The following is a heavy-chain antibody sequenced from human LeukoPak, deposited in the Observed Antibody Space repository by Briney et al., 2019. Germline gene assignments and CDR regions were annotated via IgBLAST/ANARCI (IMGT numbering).Heavy chain of an antibody. Sequence: GGSLRLSCVASGFTLSSYEMNWVRQAPGKGLEWVSYISSSSRTIYYADSVKGRFTVSRDNAKNTLYLQMNSLRAEDTAVYYCANHKGDSSPEGLKYWGQGTLVTVSS. CDR3: ANHKGDSSPEGLKY. CDR2: ISSSSRTI. V-gene: IGHV3-48*03. CDR1: GFTLSSYE. J-gene: IGHJ4*02. D-gene: IGHD3-22*01.